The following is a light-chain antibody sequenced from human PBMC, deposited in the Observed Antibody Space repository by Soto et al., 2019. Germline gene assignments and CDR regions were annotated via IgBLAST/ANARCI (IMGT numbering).Light chain of an antibody. CDR2: AAS. Sequence: DIQMTQSPSSLSASLGDRVTITCRASQGIRNDLGWYQQKPGKAPKRLIYAASSLQSGVPSRFSGSGSGTDFTLTISSLEPEDFAVYYCQQRSNWPPLTFGGGTKVDIK. CDR1: QGIRND. V-gene: IGKV1-17*01. CDR3: QQRSNWPPLT. J-gene: IGKJ4*01.